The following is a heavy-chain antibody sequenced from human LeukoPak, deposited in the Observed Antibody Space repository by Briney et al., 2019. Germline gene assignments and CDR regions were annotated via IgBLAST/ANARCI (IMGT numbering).Heavy chain of an antibody. CDR3: AKILRPVTSFPQFYFFGMDV. CDR2: VSGTGDDT. Sequence: GSLRLSCAASGFSFRDFAMTWVRQAPGKGLEWVSTVSGTGDDTYYSDTVKGRFTMSRDNSENTPDLQMNSLRVEDTAVYYCAKILRPVTSFPQFYFFGMDVWGKGATVTVSS. CDR1: GFSFRDFA. J-gene: IGHJ6*04. V-gene: IGHV3-23*01. D-gene: IGHD4-17*01.